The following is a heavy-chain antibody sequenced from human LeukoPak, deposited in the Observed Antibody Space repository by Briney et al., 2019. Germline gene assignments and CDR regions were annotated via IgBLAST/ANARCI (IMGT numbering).Heavy chain of an antibody. V-gene: IGHV4-34*12. J-gene: IGHJ4*01. CDR3: ARRSRDSDSSSWYFDY. D-gene: IGHD6-13*01. CDR1: GGSFSGYY. Sequence: SETLSLTCAVYGGSFSGYYWSWIRQPPGKGLEWIGETIHSGSTNYNPSLKSRVIILVDTSKNQFSLKLSSVTAADTAVYYCARRSRDSDSSSWYFDYWGHGTLVTVSS. CDR2: TIHSGST.